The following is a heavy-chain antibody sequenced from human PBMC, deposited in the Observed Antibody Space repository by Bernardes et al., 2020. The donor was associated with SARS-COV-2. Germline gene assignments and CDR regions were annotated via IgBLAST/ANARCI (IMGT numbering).Heavy chain of an antibody. D-gene: IGHD1-1*01. Sequence: SLRLSCAVSGFPFSSYAMHWVRQAPGKGLEWVTLISYDGVKKYYADSVKGRFTISRDNSKNILYLEMSSLKTEDTAVYYCARDSNDIPASLDYWGQGTLVTVSS. V-gene: IGHV3-30*03. J-gene: IGHJ4*02. CDR2: ISYDGVKK. CDR1: GFPFSSYA. CDR3: ARDSNDIPASLDY.